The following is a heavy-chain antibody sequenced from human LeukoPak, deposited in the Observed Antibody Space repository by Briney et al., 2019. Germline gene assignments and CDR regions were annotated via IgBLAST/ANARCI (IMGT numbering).Heavy chain of an antibody. Sequence: QTGGSLRLSCAASGFTFSSYGMSWVRQAPGKGLEWVSAISGRGGSTFYADSVKGRFTISRDNSKNTLFLQMNSLRAEDTAVYYSATYVLRYFDWFNYWGQGTLVTVSS. V-gene: IGHV3-23*01. J-gene: IGHJ5*01. CDR2: ISGRGGST. CDR3: ATYVLRYFDWFNY. D-gene: IGHD3-9*01. CDR1: GFTFSSYG.